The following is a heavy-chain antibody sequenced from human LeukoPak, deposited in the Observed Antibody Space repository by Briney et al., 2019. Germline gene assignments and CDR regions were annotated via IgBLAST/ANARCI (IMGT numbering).Heavy chain of an antibody. CDR1: GFTFSSYW. CDR2: IKQDGSEK. Sequence: GGSLRLSCAASGFTFSSYWMSWVRQAPGKGLEWVANIKQDGSEKYYVDSVKGRFTISRDNAKNSLYLQMNSLRAEDTAVYYCARATGIQLSNAFDIWGQGTMVTVSS. V-gene: IGHV3-7*01. J-gene: IGHJ3*02. D-gene: IGHD5-18*01. CDR3: ARATGIQLSNAFDI.